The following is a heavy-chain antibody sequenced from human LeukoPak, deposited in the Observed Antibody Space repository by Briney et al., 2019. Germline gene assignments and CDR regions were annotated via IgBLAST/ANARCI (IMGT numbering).Heavy chain of an antibody. CDR1: GFTFSSYA. Sequence: GGSLRLSCAASGFTFSSYAMSWVRPAPGKGLEWVSAISGSGGSTYYSDSVKGRFTISRDNSKNTLYLQMNSLRAEDTAVYYCAKAHDSRAYYFDYWGQGTLVTVSS. J-gene: IGHJ4*02. CDR2: ISGSGGST. D-gene: IGHD3-22*01. V-gene: IGHV3-23*01. CDR3: AKAHDSRAYYFDY.